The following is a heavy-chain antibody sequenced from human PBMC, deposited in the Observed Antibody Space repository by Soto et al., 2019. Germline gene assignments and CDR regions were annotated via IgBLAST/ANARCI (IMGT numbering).Heavy chain of an antibody. Sequence: PGGSLRLSCAASGFTFSDYYMSWIRQAPGKGLEWVSYISSSSSYTNYADSVKGRFTISRDNAKNSLYLQMNSLRAEDTAVYYCARDRYCSGGSCYSENYYGMDVWGQGTTVTVSS. CDR3: ARDRYCSGGSCYSENYYGMDV. CDR1: GFTFSDYY. D-gene: IGHD2-15*01. V-gene: IGHV3-11*06. CDR2: ISSSSSYT. J-gene: IGHJ6*02.